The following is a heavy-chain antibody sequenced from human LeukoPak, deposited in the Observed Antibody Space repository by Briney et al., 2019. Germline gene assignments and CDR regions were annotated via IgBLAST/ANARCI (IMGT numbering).Heavy chain of an antibody. J-gene: IGHJ5*02. V-gene: IGHV5-51*01. CDR3: TRRAGVLWFDL. CDR2: IYPGDSDT. D-gene: IGHD3-10*01. CDR1: GYSFTSYW. Sequence: GESLKISCKGSGYSFTSYWIGWVRQMPGKGLEWMGIIYPGDSDTRYSPSFQGQVTISVDKSLSTAYLQWSSLKASDTAMYYCTRRAGVLWFDLWGQGTLVTVSP.